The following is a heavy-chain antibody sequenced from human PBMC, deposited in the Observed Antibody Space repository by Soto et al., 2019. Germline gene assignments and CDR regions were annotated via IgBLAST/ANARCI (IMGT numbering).Heavy chain of an antibody. V-gene: IGHV4-30-2*01. Sequence: PSETLSLTCAVSGGSVSSGVFSWNWIRQPPGQGLEWIGYISHGGSPHYTPSLRSRVSISVDRSTNVISLNLTSMTPADTAVYLCARGHYYYAMDVWGQGTTVTVSS. J-gene: IGHJ6*02. CDR2: ISHGGSP. CDR1: GGSVSSGVFS. CDR3: ARGHYYYAMDV.